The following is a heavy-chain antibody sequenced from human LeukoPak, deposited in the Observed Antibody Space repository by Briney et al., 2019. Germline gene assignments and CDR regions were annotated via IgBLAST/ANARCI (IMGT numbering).Heavy chain of an antibody. CDR3: AKDRYYDILTGYYDY. CDR2: ITASGDNT. D-gene: IGHD3-9*01. Sequence: PGGTLRLSCAASGFTFSSYAVSWVRQAPGKGLERVSGITASGDNTYYADSVKGRFNISRDNSKGTLYLQMNSLRAEDTALYYCAKDRYYDILTGYYDYWGQGTLVTVSS. CDR1: GFTFSSYA. V-gene: IGHV3-23*01. J-gene: IGHJ4*02.